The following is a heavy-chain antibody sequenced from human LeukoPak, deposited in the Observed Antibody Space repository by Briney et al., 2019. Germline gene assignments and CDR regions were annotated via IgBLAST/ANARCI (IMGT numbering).Heavy chain of an antibody. V-gene: IGHV3-30*18. J-gene: IGHJ4*02. Sequence: GGSLRLSCAASGFTFSSYGMHWVRQAPGKGLEWMAVISYDGSNQYYADSVKGRFSISRDNSKNTLYLQMNSLRAEDTAVYYCAKLYYYDSSGQTSDYWGQGTLVTVSS. CDR3: AKLYYYDSSGQTSDY. CDR2: ISYDGSNQ. D-gene: IGHD3-22*01. CDR1: GFTFSSYG.